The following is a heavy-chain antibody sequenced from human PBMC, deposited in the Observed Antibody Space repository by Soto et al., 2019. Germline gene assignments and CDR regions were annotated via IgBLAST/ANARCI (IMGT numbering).Heavy chain of an antibody. CDR2: ISATGGGT. CDR1: GCKFSNYA. CDR3: AKDRRAGGNSAFYFDF. D-gene: IGHD3-16*01. Sequence: GGSLRLSCAASGCKFSNYAMSWVRQAPGKGLEWVSLISATGGGTYYADSVKGRVTISRDNSHNTLYLQVHSLTAEDTAVYSCAKDRRAGGNSAFYFDFWGQGAQVTVSS. J-gene: IGHJ4*02. V-gene: IGHV3-23*01.